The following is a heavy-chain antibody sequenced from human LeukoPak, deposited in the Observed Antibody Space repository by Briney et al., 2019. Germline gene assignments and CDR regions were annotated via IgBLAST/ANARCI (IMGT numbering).Heavy chain of an antibody. J-gene: IGHJ4*02. CDR3: AKDEADYGGNSVPDY. CDR1: GFTFSSYG. Sequence: GRSLRLSCAASGFTFSSYGMHWVRQAPGKGLEWVAVISYDGSNKYYADSVKGRFTISRDNSKNTLYLQMNSLRAEDTAVYYCAKDEADYGGNSVPDYWGQGTLVTVSS. D-gene: IGHD4-23*01. V-gene: IGHV3-30*18. CDR2: ISYDGSNK.